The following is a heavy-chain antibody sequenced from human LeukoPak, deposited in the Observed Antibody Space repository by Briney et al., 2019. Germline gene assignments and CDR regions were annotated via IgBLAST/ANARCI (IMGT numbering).Heavy chain of an antibody. CDR1: GASVNSGSSY. Sequence: PSETLSLTCTVSGASVNSGSSYRSWIRQPPGKGPEWIGNIYYSGSTHYNPSLKSRVTMSLDTSKNEFSLKLSSLTAADTAMYFCARENRGQTYGSLLDYWGQGTLVTVSS. CDR3: ARENRGQTYGSLLDY. J-gene: IGHJ4*02. D-gene: IGHD4-17*01. CDR2: IYYSGST. V-gene: IGHV4-61*01.